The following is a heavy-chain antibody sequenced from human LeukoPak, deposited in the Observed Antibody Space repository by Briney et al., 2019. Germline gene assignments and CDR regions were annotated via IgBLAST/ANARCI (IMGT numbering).Heavy chain of an antibody. Sequence: SETLSLTCAVSGGSISSGGYSWSWIRQPPGKGLEWIGYIYYSGSTYYNPSLKSRVTISVDTSKNQFSLKLSSVTAADTAVYYCARGPNGSGQFGEVSAYWFDPWGQGTLVTVSS. CDR1: GGSISSGGYS. CDR2: IYYSGST. J-gene: IGHJ5*02. CDR3: ARGPNGSGQFGEVSAYWFDP. D-gene: IGHD3-3*01. V-gene: IGHV4-30-4*07.